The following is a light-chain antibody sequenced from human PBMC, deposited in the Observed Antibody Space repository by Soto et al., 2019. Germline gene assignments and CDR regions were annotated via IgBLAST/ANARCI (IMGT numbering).Light chain of an antibody. CDR1: SSDIGAYDY. J-gene: IGLJ1*01. Sequence: QSALTQPASLSGSPGQSITISCTGTSSDIGAYDYVSWFQQHPGKAPKLMISEVNNRPSGVSNRFSGSKSGNTAYLTISGLQFEDEAEYFCVSFTTTSTHVFGTGTKLTVL. CDR3: VSFTTTSTHV. V-gene: IGLV2-14*01. CDR2: EVN.